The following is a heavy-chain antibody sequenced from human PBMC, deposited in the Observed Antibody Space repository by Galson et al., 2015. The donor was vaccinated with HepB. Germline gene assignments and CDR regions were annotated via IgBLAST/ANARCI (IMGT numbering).Heavy chain of an antibody. J-gene: IGHJ4*02. V-gene: IGHV3-23*01. Sequence: SLRLSCAGSGFSFSSYGMSWVCQAPGKGLEWVSGISDRGTSTSYGDSVKGRFTISRDNSKTTLYLQMNSLRAEDTAVYYCAKGWSSGWYQRGVDSWGQGTLVTVSS. CDR1: GFSFSSYG. D-gene: IGHD6-19*01. CDR2: ISDRGTST. CDR3: AKGWSSGWYQRGVDS.